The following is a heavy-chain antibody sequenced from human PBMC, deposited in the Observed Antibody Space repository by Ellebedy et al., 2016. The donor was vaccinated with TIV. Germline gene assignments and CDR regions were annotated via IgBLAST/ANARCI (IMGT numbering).Heavy chain of an antibody. V-gene: IGHV1-46*01. CDR3: ARDRAETPMVELFDS. D-gene: IGHD5-18*01. CDR2: IKPDGRST. CDR1: AYTFTSYY. J-gene: IGHJ4*02. Sequence: AASVKVSCKASAYTFTSYYIHWVRQSPGQRLEWLGAIKPDGRSTRPPQKFQGRVTLTRDTSTSTVYMALSSLTSEDTAVYYCARDRAETPMVELFDSWGQGTLVTVSS.